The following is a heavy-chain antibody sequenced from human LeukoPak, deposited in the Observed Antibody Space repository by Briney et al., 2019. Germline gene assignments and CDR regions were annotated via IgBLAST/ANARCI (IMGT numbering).Heavy chain of an antibody. J-gene: IGHJ4*02. CDR3: AKVRVVFNWNYAYYFDS. D-gene: IGHD1-7*01. CDR2: ISGSGDYT. V-gene: IGHV3-23*01. Sequence: GGSLRLSCAASGFTFSSYDMHWVRQATGKGLEWVSTISGSGDYTYYADSVKGRFTISRDNSKNTPYLQMNSLRAEDTAVYYCAKVRVVFNWNYAYYFDSWGQGTLVTVSS. CDR1: GFTFSSYD.